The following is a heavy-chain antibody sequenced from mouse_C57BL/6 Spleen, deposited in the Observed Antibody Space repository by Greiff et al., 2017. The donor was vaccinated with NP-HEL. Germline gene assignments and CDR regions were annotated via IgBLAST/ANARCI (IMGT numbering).Heavy chain of an antibody. CDR2: ISSGSSTI. Sequence: EVMLVESGGGLVKPGGSLKLSCAASGFTFSDYGMHWVRQAPEKGLEWVAYISSGSSTIYYSDTVKGRFTISRDNAKHTLFLQMTSLRSEDTAMYYCARRSGNYDYFDYWGQGTTLTVSS. D-gene: IGHD2-1*01. J-gene: IGHJ2*01. CDR1: GFTFSDYG. V-gene: IGHV5-17*01. CDR3: ARRSGNYDYFDY.